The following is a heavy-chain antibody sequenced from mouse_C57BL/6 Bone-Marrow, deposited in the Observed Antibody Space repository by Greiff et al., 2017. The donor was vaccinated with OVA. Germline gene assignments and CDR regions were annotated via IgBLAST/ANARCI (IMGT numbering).Heavy chain of an antibody. V-gene: IGHV5-2*03. CDR2: INSDGGST. CDR3: AKHYDYDWYFDV. Sequence: EVKLVESGGGLVQPGESLKLSCESNEYEFPSHDMSWVRKTPEKRLELVAAINSDGGSTYYPDTMERRFIISRDNTKKTLYLQMSSLRSEDTDVDYCAKHYDYDWYFDVWGTGTTVTVSS. J-gene: IGHJ1*03. D-gene: IGHD2-4*01. CDR1: EYEFPSHD.